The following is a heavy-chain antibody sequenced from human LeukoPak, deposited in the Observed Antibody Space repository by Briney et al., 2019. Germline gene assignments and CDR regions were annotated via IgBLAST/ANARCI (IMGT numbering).Heavy chain of an antibody. Sequence: SETLSLTCTVSGGSISTSNYYWSWIRQPAGKGLEWIGRIYTSGSTNYNPSLKSRVTMSVDTSKNQFSLKLSSVTAADTAVYYCARVFCSSTSCYSFYFDYWGQGTLVTVSS. J-gene: IGHJ4*02. CDR1: GGSISTSNYY. D-gene: IGHD2-2*01. CDR3: ARVFCSSTSCYSFYFDY. V-gene: IGHV4-61*02. CDR2: IYTSGST.